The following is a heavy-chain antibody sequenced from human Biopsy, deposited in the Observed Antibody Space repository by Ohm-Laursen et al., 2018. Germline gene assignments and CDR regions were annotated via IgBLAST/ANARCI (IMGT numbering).Heavy chain of an antibody. CDR3: ARGMRTTGWPYFDY. CDR2: IYSGGNT. D-gene: IGHD2/OR15-2a*01. CDR1: GYSIIPSGPEN. Sequence: LSLTCTLSGYSIIPSGPENWSWIRQPPGQGLQYIGFIYSGGNTNYNPSLRSRVTMSVDTSKNQFSLRLNSVTAADTAAYYCARGMRTTGWPYFDYWGQGILVTVSS. J-gene: IGHJ4*02. V-gene: IGHV4-61*01.